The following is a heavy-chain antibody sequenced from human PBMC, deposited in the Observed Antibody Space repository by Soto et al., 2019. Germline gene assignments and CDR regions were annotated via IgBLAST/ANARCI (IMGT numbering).Heavy chain of an antibody. V-gene: IGHV3-30*03. J-gene: IGHJ6*02. CDR3: ARVGSVVGATDDYYYGMDV. D-gene: IGHD1-26*01. Sequence: QVQLVESGGGVVQPGRSLRLSCAASGFTFSSYGMHWVRQAPGKGLEWVAVISYDGSNKYYADSVKGRFTISRDNSKNTLYLQMNSLRAEDTAVYYCARVGSVVGATDDYYYGMDVWGQGTTVTVSS. CDR1: GFTFSSYG. CDR2: ISYDGSNK.